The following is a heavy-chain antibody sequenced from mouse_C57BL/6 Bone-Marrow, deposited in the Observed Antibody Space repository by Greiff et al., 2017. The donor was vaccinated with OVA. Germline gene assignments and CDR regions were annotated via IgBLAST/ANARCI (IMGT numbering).Heavy chain of an antibody. J-gene: IGHJ3*01. CDR2: FHPYNDDT. CDR1: GYTFTNYP. V-gene: IGHV1-47*01. Sequence: QVQLQQSGAELVKPGASVKMSCKASGYTFTNYPIEWMKQTHGKSLEWIGNFHPYNDDTKYNEKLKGKATLTVDKSSSTVYLELSRLTSDDSAVYYCARPGDYDGDWCAYWGQGTLVTVSA. CDR3: ARPGDYDGDWCAY. D-gene: IGHD2-4*01.